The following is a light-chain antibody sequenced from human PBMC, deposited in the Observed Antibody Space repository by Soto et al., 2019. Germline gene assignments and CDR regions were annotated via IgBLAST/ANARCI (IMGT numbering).Light chain of an antibody. CDR1: QSVNSD. Sequence: EVVMTQSPAILSVSPGERATLSCRASQSVNSDLAWYQQKPDQAPRLLIQGAPTRATGIPARFSGSGSGTEFTLTISSLQSEDFAVYYCQQYKYWPRTFGQGTKVDIK. V-gene: IGKV3-15*01. CDR3: QQYKYWPRT. J-gene: IGKJ1*01. CDR2: GAP.